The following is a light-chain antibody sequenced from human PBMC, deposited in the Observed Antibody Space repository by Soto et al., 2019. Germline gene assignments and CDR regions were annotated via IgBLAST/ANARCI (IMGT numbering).Light chain of an antibody. J-gene: IGKJ3*01. Sequence: DIVMTQTPLSSPVTLGQPASISCRSSQSLVHSDGSTYLNWFHQRPGQPPRLLIYQISNRFSGVPDRFSGSGAGTDFTLKISRVEAEDVGIYYCMQGTQFPLVTFGPGTKVDIK. V-gene: IGKV2-24*01. CDR2: QIS. CDR1: QSLVHSDGSTY. CDR3: MQGTQFPLVT.